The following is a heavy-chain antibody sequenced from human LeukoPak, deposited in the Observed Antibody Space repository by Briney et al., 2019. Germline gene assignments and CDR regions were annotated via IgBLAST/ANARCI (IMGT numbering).Heavy chain of an antibody. CDR2: IRYDGNNK. CDR1: GFTFSTYG. J-gene: IGHJ4*02. Sequence: PGGSLRLSCAASGFTFSTYGMHWVRQAPGKGLEWVAFIRYDGNNKYYADSVKGRFTISRYNSKNTLYLQMNSLRAEDTAVYYCAKDLYSYYDFWSAHNYWGQGTLVTVSS. V-gene: IGHV3-30*02. D-gene: IGHD3-3*01. CDR3: AKDLYSYYDFWSAHNY.